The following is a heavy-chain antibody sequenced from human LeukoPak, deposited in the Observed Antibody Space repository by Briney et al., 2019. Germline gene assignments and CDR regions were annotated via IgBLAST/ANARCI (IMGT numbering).Heavy chain of an antibody. CDR2: ILSDGSST. CDR3: ARQRDYGFDQ. Sequence: GGSLRLSCAASGFTFSSSWTHWVRQTPGKGLVWVSRILSDGSSTYYADSVKGRFSISRDNPKNTLYLQMTSLRAEDTAMYYCARQRDYGFDQWGQGTLVTVSS. V-gene: IGHV3-74*01. J-gene: IGHJ4*02. CDR1: GFTFSSSW. D-gene: IGHD3-16*01.